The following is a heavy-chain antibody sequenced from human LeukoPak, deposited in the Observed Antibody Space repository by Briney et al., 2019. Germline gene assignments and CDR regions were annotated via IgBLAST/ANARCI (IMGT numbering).Heavy chain of an antibody. J-gene: IGHJ4*02. CDR2: ISYDGSNK. Sequence: PGGSLRLSCAASGFTFSSYAMHWVRQAPGKGLEWVAVISYDGSNKYYADSVKGRFTISRDNSKNTLYLQMNSLRAEDTAVYYCARDRSYSSGWYAPTIIDYWGQGTLVTVSS. CDR3: ARDRSYSSGWYAPTIIDY. CDR1: GFTFSSYA. V-gene: IGHV3-30*04. D-gene: IGHD6-19*01.